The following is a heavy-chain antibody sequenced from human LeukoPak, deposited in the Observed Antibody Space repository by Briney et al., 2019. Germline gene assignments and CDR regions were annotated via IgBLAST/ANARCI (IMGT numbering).Heavy chain of an antibody. J-gene: IGHJ5*02. V-gene: IGHV4-34*01. CDR2: INHSGST. D-gene: IGHD6-13*01. Sequence: PSETLSLTCAVYGGSFSGYYWSWIRQPPGKGLEWIGEINHSGSTNYNPSLKSRVTISVDTSKNQFSLKLSSVTAADTAVYYCARDSRAAAGSKFDPWGQGTLVTVSS. CDR1: GGSFSGYY. CDR3: ARDSRAAAGSKFDP.